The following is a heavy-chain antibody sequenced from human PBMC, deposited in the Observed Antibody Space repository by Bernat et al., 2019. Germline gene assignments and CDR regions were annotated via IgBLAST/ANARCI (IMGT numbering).Heavy chain of an antibody. D-gene: IGHD4-23*01. Sequence: EVQLLESGGGLVQPGGSLRLSCAASGVTFRSYAMSWVRQASGKGLEWVSAITGSGPSSYYADSMKDRFTISSDKSQYTLYLQMNSLGADDTDVYYCANALGVTTVVIPGRFDPWDQGPLVTVSS. CDR2: ITGSGPSS. CDR1: GVTFRSYA. V-gene: IGHV3-23*01. CDR3: ANALGVTTVVIPGRFDP. J-gene: IGHJ5*02.